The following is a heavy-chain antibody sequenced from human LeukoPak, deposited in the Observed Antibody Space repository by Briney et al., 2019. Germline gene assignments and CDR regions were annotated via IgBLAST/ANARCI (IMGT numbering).Heavy chain of an antibody. CDR2: MSWNSRSI. J-gene: IGHJ5*02. V-gene: IGHV3-9*03. Sequence: GGSVTLFCTASGFIFDVYAIHWARQAPGRGLEGVSCMSWNSRSIGYADSVKGRFTISRDNAKNSLYLQMNNLRAEDMALYYCAKGLNWNWEYNWFDPWGQGTLVTVSS. CDR1: GFIFDVYA. CDR3: AKGLNWNWEYNWFDP. D-gene: IGHD1-7*01.